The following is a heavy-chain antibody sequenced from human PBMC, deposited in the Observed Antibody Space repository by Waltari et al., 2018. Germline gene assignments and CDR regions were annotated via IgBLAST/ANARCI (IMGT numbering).Heavy chain of an antibody. CDR3: ARLSTVGHFDY. Sequence: QVQLQESGPGLVKPSETLSLTCAVSGYSISSGYYWGWIRQPPGKGLEWIGSIYHSGSTYYNPSLKSRVTISVDTSKNQFSLKLSSVTAADTAVYYCARLSTVGHFDYWGQGTLVTVSS. J-gene: IGHJ4*02. V-gene: IGHV4-38-2*01. CDR2: IYHSGST. CDR1: GYSISSGYY. D-gene: IGHD4-4*01.